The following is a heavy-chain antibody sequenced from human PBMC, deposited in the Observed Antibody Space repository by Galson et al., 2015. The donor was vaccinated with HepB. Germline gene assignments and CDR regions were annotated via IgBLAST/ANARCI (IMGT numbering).Heavy chain of an antibody. CDR3: VKDQISGVAHPGDY. CDR1: GFTFSTYA. CDR2: ISYDGSSK. Sequence: SLRLSCAASGFTFSTYAMSWVRQAPGKGLEWVAGISYDGSSKYYADSVNGRLTISRDNSKNTLFLQMNSLTPEDTALYYCVKDQISGVAHPGDYWGQGTLVTVSS. D-gene: IGHD3-3*01. V-gene: IGHV3-30*18. J-gene: IGHJ4*02.